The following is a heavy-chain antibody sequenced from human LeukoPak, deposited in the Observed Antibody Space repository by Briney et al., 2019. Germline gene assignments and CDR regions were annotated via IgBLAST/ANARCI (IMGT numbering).Heavy chain of an antibody. Sequence: RGESLKISCKASGYSFTTYWIGWVRQMPGRGLEWMGIIYPADSDTRYSPSFQGQVTISVDKSISTAYLQWGSLRASDTAMYYCARRVYGSGSYYNAPDYFYYYMDVWAKGPRSPSP. CDR1: GYSFTTYW. CDR2: IYPADSDT. CDR3: ARRVYGSGSYYNAPDYFYYYMDV. V-gene: IGHV5-51*01. J-gene: IGHJ6*03. D-gene: IGHD3-10*01.